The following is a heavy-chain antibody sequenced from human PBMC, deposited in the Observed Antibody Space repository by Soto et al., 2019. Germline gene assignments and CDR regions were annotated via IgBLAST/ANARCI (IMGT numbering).Heavy chain of an antibody. Sequence: QVRLVQSGAEVNKPGSSVKVSCKASGDTFSSYSISWVRQAPGQGLEWMGGIVPIFGTTVYAPRLQGRVTITADGPTSTSYMELSGLRSEDTAVYYCARNNYYDSSGYYSRQYYYYGMDVWGQGTTVTVSS. V-gene: IGHV1-69*01. D-gene: IGHD3-22*01. CDR3: ARNNYYDSSGYYSRQYYYYGMDV. J-gene: IGHJ6*02. CDR2: IVPIFGTT. CDR1: GDTFSSYS.